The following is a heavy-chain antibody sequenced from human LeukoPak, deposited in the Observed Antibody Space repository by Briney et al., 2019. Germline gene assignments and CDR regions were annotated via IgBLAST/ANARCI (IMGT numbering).Heavy chain of an antibody. CDR1: GGSISSSSYY. CDR2: IYYSGST. D-gene: IGHD3-9*01. V-gene: IGHV4-39*07. J-gene: IGHJ4*02. Sequence: TSETLSLTCTVSGGSISSSSYYWGWIRQPPGKGLEWIGSIYYSGSTYYNPSLKSRVTISVDTSKNQFSLKLSSVTAADTAVYYCARAAPYYDILTGYYIDYWGQGTLVTVSS. CDR3: ARAAPYYDILTGYYIDY.